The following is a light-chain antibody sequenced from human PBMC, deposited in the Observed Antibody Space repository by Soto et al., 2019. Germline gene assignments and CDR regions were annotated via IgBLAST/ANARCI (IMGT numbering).Light chain of an antibody. CDR3: QSYDSSLSGVV. CDR1: SSNIGAGYD. Sequence: QSVLTQPPSVSVAPGQRVTISCTGSSSNIGAGYDVHWYQQLPGTAPKLLIYGNSNRPSGVPDRFSGSKSGTSASLAITGLLAEDEADYYCQSYDSSLSGVVFGGGTKLTVL. J-gene: IGLJ2*01. V-gene: IGLV1-40*01. CDR2: GNS.